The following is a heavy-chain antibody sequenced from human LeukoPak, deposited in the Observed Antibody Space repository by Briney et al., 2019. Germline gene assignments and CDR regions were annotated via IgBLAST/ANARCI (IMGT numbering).Heavy chain of an antibody. CDR3: TTGAGDWLLHDY. V-gene: IGHV3-15*01. D-gene: IGHD3-3*01. CDR2: IKSKIDGGTT. J-gene: IGHJ4*02. Sequence: GGSLRLSCAASGFTFSNAWMSWVRQAPGKGLEWVGRIKSKIDGGTTDYAAPVKGRFTISRDDSKNTLYLQMNSLKTEDTAVYYCTTGAGDWLLHDYWGQGTLVTVSP. CDR1: GFTFSNAW.